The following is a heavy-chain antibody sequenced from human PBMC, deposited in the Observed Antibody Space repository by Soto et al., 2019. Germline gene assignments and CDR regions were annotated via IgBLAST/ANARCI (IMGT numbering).Heavy chain of an antibody. CDR1: GFSLSTSGVG. V-gene: IGHV2-5*02. Sequence: QITLKESGPTLVKPTQTLTLTCTFSGFSLSTSGVGVGWIRQPPGKALEWLALIYWDDDKRYSPSLKSRLTITKDTSKNQVVLTLTNIDPLDTATYYCSHIPLQDTAIVTSTFYYWGQGTLVTVSS. J-gene: IGHJ4*02. CDR3: SHIPLQDTAIVTSTFYY. D-gene: IGHD5-18*01. CDR2: IYWDDDK.